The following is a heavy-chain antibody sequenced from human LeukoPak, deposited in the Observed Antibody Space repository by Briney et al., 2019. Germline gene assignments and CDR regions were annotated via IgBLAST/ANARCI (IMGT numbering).Heavy chain of an antibody. Sequence: SETLSLTCAVYGGSFSGYYWSWIRQPPGKGLEWIGEINHSGSTNYNPSLKSRVTISVDTSKNQFSLKLSSVTAADTAVYYCARGLGGYYGSGSRIDYWGQGTLVTVSS. CDR3: ARGLGGYYGSGSRIDY. J-gene: IGHJ4*02. D-gene: IGHD3-10*01. V-gene: IGHV4-34*01. CDR1: GGSFSGYY. CDR2: INHSGST.